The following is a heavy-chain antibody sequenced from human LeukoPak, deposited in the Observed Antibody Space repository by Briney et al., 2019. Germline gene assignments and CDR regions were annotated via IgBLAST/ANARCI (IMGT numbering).Heavy chain of an antibody. J-gene: IGHJ1*01. D-gene: IGHD6-13*01. Sequence: ASVKVSCKTSGYTFTGYYMLWVRQAPGQGLEWMGWINPNSGATNYAQKFQGRVTMTRDTSISTAYMDLSRLRSDDTAVYYCAREYISSASEYFQHWGQGTLVTVSS. V-gene: IGHV1-2*02. CDR2: INPNSGAT. CDR1: GYTFTGYY. CDR3: AREYISSASEYFQH.